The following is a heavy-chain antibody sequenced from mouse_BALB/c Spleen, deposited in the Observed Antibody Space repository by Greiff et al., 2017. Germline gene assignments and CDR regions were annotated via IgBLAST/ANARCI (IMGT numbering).Heavy chain of an antibody. J-gene: IGHJ2*01. CDR1: GFNIKDTY. CDR3: ARGTTGDY. CDR2: IDPANGNT. D-gene: IGHD1-1*01. V-gene: IGHV14-3*02. Sequence: VQLQQSGAELVKPGASVKLSCTASGFNIKDTYMPWVKQRPEQGLEWIGRIDPANGNTKYDPKFQGKATITADTSSNTAYLQLSSLTSEDTAVYYCARGTTGDYWGQGTTLTVSS.